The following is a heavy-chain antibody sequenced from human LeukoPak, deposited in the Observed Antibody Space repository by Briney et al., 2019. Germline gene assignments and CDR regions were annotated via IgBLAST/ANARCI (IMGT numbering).Heavy chain of an antibody. CDR1: GGSFSGYY. CDR2: IYTSGST. Sequence: SETLSLTCAVYGGSFSGYYWSWIRQPAGKGLEWIGRIYTSGSTNYNPSLKSRVTISIDTSKNQFSLNLSSVTAADTAVYYCTRQGDSWGQGTLVTVSS. J-gene: IGHJ4*02. V-gene: IGHV4-59*10. CDR3: TRQGDS.